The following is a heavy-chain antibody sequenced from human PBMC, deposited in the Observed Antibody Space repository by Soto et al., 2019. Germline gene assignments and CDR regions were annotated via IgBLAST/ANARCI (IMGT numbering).Heavy chain of an antibody. D-gene: IGHD1-26*01. V-gene: IGHV5-51*01. CDR2: IYPGDSDT. CDR1: GYTFTRHW. J-gene: IGHJ5*02. Sequence: GESLKTFCKGSGYTFTRHWIGWVRQMPGKGVEWWGIIYPGDSDTRYSPSFQGQVTFSADKSISTSYLQRSSLKASDTAMYYCVRVGLVGPTSLSNAWFDPWGQGTLVTVSS. CDR3: VRVGLVGPTSLSNAWFDP.